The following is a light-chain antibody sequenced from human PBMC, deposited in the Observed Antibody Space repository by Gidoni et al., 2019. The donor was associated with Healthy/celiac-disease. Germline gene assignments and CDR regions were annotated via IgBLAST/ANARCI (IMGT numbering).Light chain of an antibody. CDR1: QSLLHSDGKTY. Sequence: DIVMTQTPLSLSVTPGQPASISCKSSQSLLHSDGKTYLYWYLQKPGQSPQLLIYEVSSRFSVVPDRISGSGSGTDFTLKISRVEAEDVGVYYCMQGIHLPYTFGQGTKLEIK. CDR3: MQGIHLPYT. CDR2: EVS. J-gene: IGKJ2*01. V-gene: IGKV2-29*02.